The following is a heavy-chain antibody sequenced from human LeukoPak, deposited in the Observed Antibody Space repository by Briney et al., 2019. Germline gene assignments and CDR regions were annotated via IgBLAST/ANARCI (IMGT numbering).Heavy chain of an antibody. CDR3: ARHLLRGQNFDY. CDR1: GFTFSIYA. J-gene: IGHJ4*02. V-gene: IGHV3-7*01. Sequence: GGSLRLSCAASGFTFSIYAMSWVRQAPGKGLEWVASIKDDGSDKYYLDSVRGRFTISRDNAEDSLYLQLDDLRAEDTAVFYCARHLLRGQNFDYWGQGTLVTVSS. CDR2: IKDDGSDK.